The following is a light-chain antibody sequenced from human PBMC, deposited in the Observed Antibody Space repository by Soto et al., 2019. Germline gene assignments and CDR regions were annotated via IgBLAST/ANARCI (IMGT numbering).Light chain of an antibody. CDR2: EVN. CDR3: ISHAVGDMAV. CDR1: SSDVGAYEY. V-gene: IGLV2-8*01. Sequence: QSVLTQPPSASGSPGQSVTISCTGTSSDVGAYEYVSWYQQHPGKAPKLIIYEVNKRPSGVPDRFSGSKSGDTASLTVSGLHAEDEADYYCISHAVGDMAVFGTGTNVTVL. J-gene: IGLJ1*01.